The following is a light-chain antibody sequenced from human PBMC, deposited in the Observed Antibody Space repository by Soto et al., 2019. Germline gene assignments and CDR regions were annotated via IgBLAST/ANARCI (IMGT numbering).Light chain of an antibody. CDR2: RAS. CDR3: AALDDTLNGLV. V-gene: IGLV1-47*01. CDR1: SSNIGSNY. Sequence: QSVLTQPPSASGTPGQRVTISCSGSSSNIGSNYVYWYQQVPGTAPRLLMYRASQRPSGVPDRFSGSKSGTSASLAISGLRSEDEADYYCAALDDTLNGLVFGGGTKLTVL. J-gene: IGLJ2*01.